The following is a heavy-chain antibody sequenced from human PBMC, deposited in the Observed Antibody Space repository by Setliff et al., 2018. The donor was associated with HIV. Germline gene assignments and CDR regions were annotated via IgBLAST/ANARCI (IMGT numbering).Heavy chain of an antibody. D-gene: IGHD2-21*01. CDR1: GETFSGYY. J-gene: IGHJ5*02. Sequence: SETLSLTCAVYGETFSGYYWSWIRQPPGKGLEWIGEINHSGSTTYHPSLRSRATISADTSKNQFSLDLSSVTAADTAVYYCARYGGNSFWFDPWGQGTLVTVSS. CDR2: INHSGST. CDR3: ARYGGNSFWFDP. V-gene: IGHV4-34*01.